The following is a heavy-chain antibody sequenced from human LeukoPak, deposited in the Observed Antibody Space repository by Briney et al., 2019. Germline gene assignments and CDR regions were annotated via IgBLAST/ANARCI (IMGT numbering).Heavy chain of an antibody. Sequence: ASVKVSCKASGYTFTVNYMHWVRQAPGQGPEWMGWINPNNGGTNYAQKFRDRVTMTRDTSISTAYMELSRLRSDGTAIYYCARDSFRGNYYFDYWGQGALVTVSS. D-gene: IGHD3-10*01. CDR3: ARDSFRGNYYFDY. V-gene: IGHV1-2*02. CDR1: GYTFTVNY. J-gene: IGHJ4*02. CDR2: INPNNGGT.